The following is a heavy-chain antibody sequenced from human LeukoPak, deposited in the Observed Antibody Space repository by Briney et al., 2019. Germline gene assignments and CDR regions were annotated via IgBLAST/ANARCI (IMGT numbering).Heavy chain of an antibody. J-gene: IGHJ4*02. CDR3: ARQSSSGFWSGYYFDY. CDR2: IYTSGST. CDR1: GGSISSYY. V-gene: IGHV4-4*07. Sequence: PSETLSLTCTVSGGSISSYYWSWIRQPAGKGLEWIGRIYTSGSTNYNPSLKSRVTMSVDTSKNQFFLKLSSVTAADTAVYYCARQSSSGFWSGYYFDYWGQGTLVTVSS. D-gene: IGHD3-3*01.